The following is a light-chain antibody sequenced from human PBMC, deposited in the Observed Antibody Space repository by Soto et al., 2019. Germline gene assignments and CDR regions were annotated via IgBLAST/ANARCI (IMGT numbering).Light chain of an antibody. Sequence: EIVLTQSPGTLSLSPGERATLSCRASQSVSSSYLAWYQQKPGQAPRLLIYDASSRATGIPDRFSRSGSGTDFTLTISRLEPEDFAVYYCQQYGSSPETFGQGTKVEIK. CDR2: DAS. J-gene: IGKJ1*01. CDR1: QSVSSSY. V-gene: IGKV3-20*01. CDR3: QQYGSSPET.